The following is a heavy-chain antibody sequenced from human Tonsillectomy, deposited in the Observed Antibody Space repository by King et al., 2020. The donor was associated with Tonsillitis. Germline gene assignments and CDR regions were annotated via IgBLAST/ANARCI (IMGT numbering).Heavy chain of an antibody. Sequence: QLVQSGAEVKKPGASVKVSCKASGYTFTDYYMHWVRQAPGQGLEWMGWINPNSGGTNYAQKFQGRVTMTRDTSISAAYMDLSRLRSDATAVYYCAKAAYYYDSSGSDYWGQGTLVTVSS. CDR1: GYTFTDYY. J-gene: IGHJ4*02. CDR3: AKAAYYYDSSGSDY. D-gene: IGHD3-22*01. V-gene: IGHV1-2*02. CDR2: INPNSGGT.